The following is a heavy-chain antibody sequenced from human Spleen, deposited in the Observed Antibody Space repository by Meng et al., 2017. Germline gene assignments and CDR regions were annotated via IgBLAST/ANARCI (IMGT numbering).Heavy chain of an antibody. CDR2: ITGSGDSK. J-gene: IGHJ1*01. Sequence: EVQLLESGGGLVQPGGSLRLSCAASGFTFTTYAMSWVRQAPGKGLEWVSLITGSGDSKYYADSVKGRVTISRDNSKNTLYLQMDSLRAEDTAIYYCTSGAVAGFSGRVWGQGTLVTVSS. V-gene: IGHV3-23*01. D-gene: IGHD6-19*01. CDR1: GFTFTTYA. CDR3: TSGAVAGFSGRV.